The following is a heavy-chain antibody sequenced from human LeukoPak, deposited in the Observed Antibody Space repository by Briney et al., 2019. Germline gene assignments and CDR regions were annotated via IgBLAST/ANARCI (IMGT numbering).Heavy chain of an antibody. D-gene: IGHD3-3*01. CDR2: IIPILGIA. V-gene: IGHV1-69*02. J-gene: IGHJ4*02. CDR3: ARNVGVAHIRGHADLGY. CDR1: GGTFSSYT. Sequence: SVKVSCKASGGTFSSYTISWVRQAPGQGLEWMGRIIPILGIANYAQKFQGRVTITADKSTSTAYMELSSLRSEDTAVYYCARNVGVAHIRGHADLGYWGQGTLVTVSS.